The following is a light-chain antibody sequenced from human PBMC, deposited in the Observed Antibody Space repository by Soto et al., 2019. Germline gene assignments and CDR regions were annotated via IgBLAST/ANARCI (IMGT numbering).Light chain of an antibody. CDR2: DVS. CDR1: SSDVGGYNY. V-gene: IGLV2-14*01. J-gene: IGLJ2*01. CDR3: SSYTSSSTLV. Sequence: QSVLTQPASVSGSPGQSITISCTGTSSDVGGYNYVSWYQQHPGKAPKLMIFDVSNRPAGVSNRFSWSKSGNTASLTISGLQAEDEADYYCSSYTSSSTLVFGGGTKLTVL.